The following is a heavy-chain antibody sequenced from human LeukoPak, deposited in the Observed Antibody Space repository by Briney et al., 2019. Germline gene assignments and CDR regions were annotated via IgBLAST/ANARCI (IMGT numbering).Heavy chain of an antibody. J-gene: IGHJ4*02. CDR1: GFTFSSYG. CDR2: IRYDGSNK. CDR3: AKRDTSGWPPVGLGY. V-gene: IGHV3-30*02. Sequence: GGSLRLSCAASGFTFSSYGMHWVRQAPGKGLEWVAFIRYDGSNKYYADSVKGRFTISRDNSKNTLYLQMNSLRAEDTAVYYCAKRDTSGWPPVGLGYWGQGTLVTVSS. D-gene: IGHD6-19*01.